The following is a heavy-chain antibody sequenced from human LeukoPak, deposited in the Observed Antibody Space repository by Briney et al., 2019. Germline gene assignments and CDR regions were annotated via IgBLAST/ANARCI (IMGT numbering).Heavy chain of an antibody. Sequence: GGSLRLSCAASGFNFDDYGMSWVRQAPGKGLEWVSGINWNGGSTGYADSVKGRFTISRDNAKNSPYLQMNSLRAEDAALYYCARDRVVVAANDAFDIWGQGTMVPVSS. CDR1: GFNFDDYG. V-gene: IGHV3-20*04. D-gene: IGHD2-15*01. CDR2: INWNGGST. CDR3: ARDRVVVAANDAFDI. J-gene: IGHJ3*02.